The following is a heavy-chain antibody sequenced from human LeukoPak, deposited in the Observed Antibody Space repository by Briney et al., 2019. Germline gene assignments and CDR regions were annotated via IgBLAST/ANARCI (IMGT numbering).Heavy chain of an antibody. Sequence: ASVKVSCKASGYTFTSYGISWVRQAPGQGLEWMGWISAYNGNTNYAQKLQGRVAMTTDTSTSTAYMELRSLRSDDTAVYYCARGGCSSTSCYYFDYWGQGTLVTVSS. V-gene: IGHV1-18*01. D-gene: IGHD2-2*01. CDR3: ARGGCSSTSCYYFDY. J-gene: IGHJ4*02. CDR2: ISAYNGNT. CDR1: GYTFTSYG.